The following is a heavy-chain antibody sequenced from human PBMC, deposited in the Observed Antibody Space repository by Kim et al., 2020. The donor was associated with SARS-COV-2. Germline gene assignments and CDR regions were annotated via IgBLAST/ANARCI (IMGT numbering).Heavy chain of an antibody. CDR2: IRSKAYGGTT. CDR1: GFTFGDYA. J-gene: IGHJ4*02. D-gene: IGHD4-17*01. CDR3: TRAHDYGDYGWDY. V-gene: IGHV3-49*03. Sequence: GGSLRLSCTASGFTFGDYAMSWFRQAPGKGLEWVGFIRSKAYGGTTEYAASVKGRFTISRDDSKSIAYLQMNSLKTEDTAVYYCTRAHDYGDYGWDYWGQGTLVTVSS.